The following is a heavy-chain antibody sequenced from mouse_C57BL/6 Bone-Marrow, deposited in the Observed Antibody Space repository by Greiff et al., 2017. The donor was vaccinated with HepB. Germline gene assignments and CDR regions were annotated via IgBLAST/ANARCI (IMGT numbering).Heavy chain of an antibody. CDR1: GYTFTSYR. CDR3: AKPGTAQAPYYAMDY. CDR2: IYPGCGST. D-gene: IGHD3-2*02. Sequence: QVQLQQPGAELVKPGASVKMSCKASGYTFTSYRINWVKQRPGQGLEWIGDIYPGCGSTNYNEKFKSKATLTVDTSSSTAYMQLSSLTSEDSAVYYCAKPGTAQAPYYAMDYWGQGTSVTVSS. J-gene: IGHJ4*01. V-gene: IGHV1-55*01.